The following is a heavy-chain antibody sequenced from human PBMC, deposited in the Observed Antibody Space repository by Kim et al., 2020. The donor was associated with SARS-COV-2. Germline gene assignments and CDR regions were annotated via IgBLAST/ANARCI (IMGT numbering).Heavy chain of an antibody. J-gene: IGHJ4*02. Sequence: GGSLRLSCAASGFTFSDYYMSWIRQAPGKGLEWVSYISSSSSYTNYADSVKGRFTISRDNAKNSLYLQMNSLRAEDTAVYYCARDRLSGSPHYWGQGTLVTVSS. V-gene: IGHV3-11*05. CDR2: ISSSSSYT. CDR1: GFTFSDYY. CDR3: ARDRLSGSPHY. D-gene: IGHD1-26*01.